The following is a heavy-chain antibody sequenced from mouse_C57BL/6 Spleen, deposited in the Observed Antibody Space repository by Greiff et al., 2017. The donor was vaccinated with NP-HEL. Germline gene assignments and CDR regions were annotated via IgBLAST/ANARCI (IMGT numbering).Heavy chain of an antibody. V-gene: IGHV1-55*01. J-gene: IGHJ3*01. CDR2: IYPGSGST. CDR1: GYTFTSYW. Sequence: QVQLQQPGAELVKPGASVKMSCKASGYTFTSYWITWVKQRPGQGLEWIGDIYPGSGSTNYNEKFKSKATLTVDTSSSTAYMQLSSLTSEDSAVYDCARGGSSYDWFAYWGQGTLVTVSA. CDR3: ARGGSSYDWFAY. D-gene: IGHD1-1*01.